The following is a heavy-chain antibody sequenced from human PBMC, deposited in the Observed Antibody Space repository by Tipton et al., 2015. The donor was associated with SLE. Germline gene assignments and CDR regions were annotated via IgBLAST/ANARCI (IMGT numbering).Heavy chain of an antibody. CDR2: IYYSGST. V-gene: IGHV4-59*01. CDR3: AIGGATVTTAFDI. Sequence: TLSLTCTVSGGSISSYYWSWIRQPPGKGLEWIGYIYYSGSTNYNPSLKIRVTISVDTSKNQFSLKLSSVTAADTAVYYCAIGGATVTTAFDIWGQVRMVTVSS. CDR1: GGSISSYY. J-gene: IGHJ3*02. D-gene: IGHD4-17*01.